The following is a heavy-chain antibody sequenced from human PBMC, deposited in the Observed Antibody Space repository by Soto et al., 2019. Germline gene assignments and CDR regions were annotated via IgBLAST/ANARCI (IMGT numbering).Heavy chain of an antibody. CDR2: IYYSVST. D-gene: IGHD2-21*02. CDR1: GGSISSGGYY. CDR3: ARVCGGDCHYGMDV. Sequence: QVQLQESGPGLVKPSQTLSLTCTVSGGSISSGGYYWSWIRQHPGKGLEWIGYIYYSVSTYYNPALKTRVTISGDPSKNQSSLKLSSVTAADTAVYYCARVCGGDCHYGMDVWGQGTTVTVSS. J-gene: IGHJ6*02. V-gene: IGHV4-31*03.